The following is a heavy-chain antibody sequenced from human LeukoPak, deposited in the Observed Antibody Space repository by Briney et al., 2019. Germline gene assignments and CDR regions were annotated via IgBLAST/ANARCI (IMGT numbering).Heavy chain of an antibody. CDR1: GGTFSSYA. D-gene: IGHD5-18*01. CDR3: ARDLGSYGFEYNWFDP. CDR2: IIPIFGTA. J-gene: IGHJ5*02. Sequence: GASVKDSCKASGGTFSSYAISWVRQAPGQGLEWMGGIIPIFGTANYAQKFQGRVTITTDESTSMAYMELSSLRSQDTAVYYCARDLGSYGFEYNWFDPWGQGTLVTVSS. V-gene: IGHV1-69*05.